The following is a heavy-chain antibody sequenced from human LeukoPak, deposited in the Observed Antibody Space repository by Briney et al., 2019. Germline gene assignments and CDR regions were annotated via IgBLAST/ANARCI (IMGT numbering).Heavy chain of an antibody. CDR3: AYFHVMSRSFDSD. Sequence: PGGSLRLSCAASGFSFSGYGMHWVRQAPGKGLEWVAFIRYDESNIYYIDSVKGRFTISRDNSKNTLHLQMNSLRAEDTAVYHCAYFHVMSRSFDSDWGQGTLVIVSS. J-gene: IGHJ4*02. CDR1: GFSFSGYG. V-gene: IGHV3-30*02. CDR2: IRYDESNI. D-gene: IGHD3-9*01.